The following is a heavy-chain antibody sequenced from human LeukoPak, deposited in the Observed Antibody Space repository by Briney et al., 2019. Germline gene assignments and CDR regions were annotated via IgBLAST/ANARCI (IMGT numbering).Heavy chain of an antibody. CDR1: GDSISSTNGF. V-gene: IGHV4-39*01. D-gene: IGHD2-21*01. Sequence: PSETLSLTCTVSGDSISSTNGFWGWIRQPPGKGLEWIGEISYTGYTYYNPSLKSRITISVDASKNQFSLKVSSVIAADTAVYYCARRSPLAAVITYHYYDYWGRGALVTVSS. J-gene: IGHJ4*02. CDR2: ISYTGYT. CDR3: ARRSPLAAVITYHYYDY.